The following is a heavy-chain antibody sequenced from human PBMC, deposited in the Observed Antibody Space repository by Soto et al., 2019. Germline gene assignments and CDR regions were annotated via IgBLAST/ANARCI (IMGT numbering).Heavy chain of an antibody. D-gene: IGHD1-26*01. J-gene: IGHJ4*02. CDR2: IIPIFGTA. CDR1: GGTFSSYA. V-gene: IGHV1-69*01. Sequence: QVQLVQSGAEVQKPGSSVKVSCKASGGTFSSYAISWVRQAPGQGLEWMGGIIPIFGTANYAQKFQGRVTITADESTSTAYMELSSLRSEDTAVYYCASPSAKWELLSPFDYWGQGTLVTVSS. CDR3: ASPSAKWELLSPFDY.